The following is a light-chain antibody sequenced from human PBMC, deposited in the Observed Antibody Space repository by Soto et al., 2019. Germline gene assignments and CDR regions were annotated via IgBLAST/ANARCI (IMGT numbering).Light chain of an antibody. CDR2: LGS. CDR3: MQTLETPWT. V-gene: IGKV2-28*01. Sequence: DIVLTQSPLSLPVTPGEPASISCRSSQSLLHRNGYNFLDWYLQKPGQSPQLLIYLGSNRASGVPDRFSGSGSGKDFTLKITRVEADDVGVYYCMQTLETPWTFGQGTKVEIK. CDR1: QSLLHRNGYNF. J-gene: IGKJ1*01.